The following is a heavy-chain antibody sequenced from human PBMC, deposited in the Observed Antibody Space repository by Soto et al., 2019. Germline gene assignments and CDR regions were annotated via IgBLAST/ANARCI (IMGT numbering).Heavy chain of an antibody. Sequence: SVKVSCKASGDTLSSYAISWVRQAPGKGLEWMGRIIHTFGRTNYALKFQGRLTTSADDSTSTAYMELSSLVSEDTAVYYCARYPLSSFAMDVWGQGTTVTVSS. CDR1: GDTLSSYA. J-gene: IGHJ6*02. V-gene: IGHV1-69*13. CDR3: ARYPLSSFAMDV. D-gene: IGHD3-10*02. CDR2: IIHTFGRT.